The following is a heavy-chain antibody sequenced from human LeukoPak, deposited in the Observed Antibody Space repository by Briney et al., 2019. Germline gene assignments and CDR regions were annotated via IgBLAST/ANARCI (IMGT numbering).Heavy chain of an antibody. CDR1: GFTFNRFW. J-gene: IGHJ5*02. Sequence: GGSLRLSCAASGFTFNRFWMSRVRQAPGKGLEWVANIKQDGRESYYVDSVKGRFTISRDNAKNSLYLQMNTLRAEDTAVYYCTRDVAVVGFDPWGQGTLVIVSS. CDR3: TRDVAVVGFDP. D-gene: IGHD2-15*01. V-gene: IGHV3-7*01. CDR2: IKQDGRES.